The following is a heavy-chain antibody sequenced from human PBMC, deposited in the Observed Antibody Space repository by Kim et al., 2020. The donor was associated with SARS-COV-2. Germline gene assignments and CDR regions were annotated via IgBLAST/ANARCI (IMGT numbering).Heavy chain of an antibody. Sequence: GGSLRLSCAASGLTFRDYYMYWVRQAPGKGLLCVSRLNRDGSVADYADSVVGRVTVSRDNARNTMSLQMKSLRAEDTGVYYCTKGAEGSFQHWGRGTVVT. J-gene: IGHJ1*01. CDR1: GLTFRDYY. CDR3: TKGAEGSFQH. CDR2: LNRDGSVA. V-gene: IGHV3-74*01.